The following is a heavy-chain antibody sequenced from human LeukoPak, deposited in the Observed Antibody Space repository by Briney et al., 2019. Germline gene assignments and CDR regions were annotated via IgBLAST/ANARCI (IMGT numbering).Heavy chain of an antibody. D-gene: IGHD5-18*01. CDR3: ARTTEGGYTGYFYYYYMDV. CDR2: ISYDGSNK. Sequence: GSLRLSCAASGFTFSSYAMHWVRQAPGKGLEWVAVISYDGSNKYYADSVKGRFTISRDNSKNTLYLQMNSLRAEDTAVYYCARTTEGGYTGYFYYYYMDVWGKGTTVTISS. V-gene: IGHV3-30*04. J-gene: IGHJ6*03. CDR1: GFTFSSYA.